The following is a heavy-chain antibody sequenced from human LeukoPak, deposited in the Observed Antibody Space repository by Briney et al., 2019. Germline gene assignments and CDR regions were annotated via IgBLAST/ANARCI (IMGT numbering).Heavy chain of an antibody. CDR3: ARSSYSSSSSV. V-gene: IGHV3-7*03. Sequence: GGSLRLSCAASGFTFNTYTMNWVRQAPGKGLEWVASINSDGSEGYYADVVKGRFTISRDNAKNSLYLQINSLRAEDTAVYYCARSSYSSSSSVWGQGTMVTVSS. CDR2: INSDGSEG. J-gene: IGHJ3*01. CDR1: GFTFNTYT. D-gene: IGHD6-6*01.